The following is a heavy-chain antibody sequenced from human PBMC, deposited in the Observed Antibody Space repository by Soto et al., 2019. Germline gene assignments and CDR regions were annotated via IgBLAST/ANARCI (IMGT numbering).Heavy chain of an antibody. Sequence: PSETLSVTCAVPGYSIASGYSWAWIRLSPGKGLEWIGSIYQAGSVYYNPGINSRVAVSLDHYKNHFSLKLTSVTAADTAVYYCARTFDYYGMDVWGQGTTVTVS. J-gene: IGHJ6*02. CDR3: ARTFDYYGMDV. CDR2: IYQAGSV. V-gene: IGHV4-38-2*01. CDR1: GYSIASGYS.